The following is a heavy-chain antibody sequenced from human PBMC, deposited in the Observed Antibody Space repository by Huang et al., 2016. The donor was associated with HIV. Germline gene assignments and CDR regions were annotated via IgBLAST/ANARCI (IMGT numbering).Heavy chain of an antibody. D-gene: IGHD6-6*01. CDR2: IDWDDDK. CDR3: ARSIYSIAAYNRAFDI. CDR1: GFSLSTSGMC. Sequence: QVTLRESGPALVKPTQTLTLTCPFSGFSLSTSGMCVSWIRQPPGKALEWLALIDWDDDKYYSTSLKTRLTISKDTSKNQVVLIMTNMDPVDTATYYCARSIYSIAAYNRAFDIWGQGTMVSVSS. J-gene: IGHJ3*02. V-gene: IGHV2-70*01.